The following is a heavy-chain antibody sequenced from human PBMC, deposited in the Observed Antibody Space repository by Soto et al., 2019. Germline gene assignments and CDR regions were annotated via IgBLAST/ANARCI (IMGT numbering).Heavy chain of an antibody. CDR2: ISYDGTYK. Sequence: EQLVESGGGVVQPGTSLRLSCAASGFSFGHYGMQWVRQAPGKGLEWVAIISYDGTYKNYADSVKGRFTVSRDYSKNTVYLEMNRLRADDTAVYLCARDMFRSGPDLVYYYAIDVWGQGTTVSVSS. CDR3: ARDMFRSGPDLVYYYAIDV. D-gene: IGHD6-25*01. V-gene: IGHV3-30*03. CDR1: GFSFGHYG. J-gene: IGHJ6*02.